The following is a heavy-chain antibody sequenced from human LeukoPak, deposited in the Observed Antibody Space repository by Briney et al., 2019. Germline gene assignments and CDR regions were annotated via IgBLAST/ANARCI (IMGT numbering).Heavy chain of an antibody. V-gene: IGHV3-7*01. D-gene: IGHD6-19*01. Sequence: GGSLRLSCAASGFIFTNYFMSWVRQAPGKGLEWVANIKQDGSEKSYVDSVKGRFTISRDNTKNSLYLQMNSLRAEDTAVYFCAREWAGPSFDYWGQGTLVTVFS. CDR3: AREWAGPSFDY. CDR1: GFIFTNYF. J-gene: IGHJ4*02. CDR2: IKQDGSEK.